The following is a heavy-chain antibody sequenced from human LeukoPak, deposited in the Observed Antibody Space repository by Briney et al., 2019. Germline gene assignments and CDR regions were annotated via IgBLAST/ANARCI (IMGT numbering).Heavy chain of an antibody. CDR3: AIPPHT. J-gene: IGHJ4*02. CDR2: IYYSGST. Sequence: PLGTLFLPCIGSGCPISRYYLSWIRQPPGKGLEWIGYIYYSGSTNYNPSLKSRVTISVDTSKNQFSLKLSSVTAADTAVYYCAIPPHTWGQGTLVTVSS. V-gene: IGHV4-59*08. CDR1: GCPISRYY.